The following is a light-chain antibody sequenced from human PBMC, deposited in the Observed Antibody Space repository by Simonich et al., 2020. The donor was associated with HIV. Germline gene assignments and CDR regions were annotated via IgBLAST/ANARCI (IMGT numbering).Light chain of an antibody. Sequence: EIVLTQSPGTLSLSPGERATISCRASQRVSDSFLAWYQQKPGLAPRLLIYDASSRATGTPDRFSGSGSGTDFTLTISRLEPEDFAVYYCQQYGSSPFTFGPGTKVDIK. J-gene: IGKJ3*01. CDR2: DAS. V-gene: IGKV3D-20*01. CDR1: QRVSDSF. CDR3: QQYGSSPFT.